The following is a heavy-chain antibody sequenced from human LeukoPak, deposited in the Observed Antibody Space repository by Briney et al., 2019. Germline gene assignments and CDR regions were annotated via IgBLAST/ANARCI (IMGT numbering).Heavy chain of an antibody. CDR2: INWNGNST. V-gene: IGHV3-20*04. D-gene: IGHD6-13*01. Sequence: GGSLRLSCAASGFTFDDYGMSWVRQAPGEGLEWVSAINWNGNSTGYADSVKGRFTISRDNAKNSLYLRMNSLRAEDTALYYCARSLGRRRIAAAGMDYFDYWGQGTLVTVSS. CDR3: ARSLGRRRIAAAGMDYFDY. CDR1: GFTFDDYG. J-gene: IGHJ4*02.